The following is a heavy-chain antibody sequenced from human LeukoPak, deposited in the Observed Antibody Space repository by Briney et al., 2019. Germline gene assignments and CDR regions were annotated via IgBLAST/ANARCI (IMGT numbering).Heavy chain of an antibody. CDR3: ARGRDSGSYSSYFDY. CDR2: ISYDGSDE. V-gene: IGHV3-30-3*01. D-gene: IGHD1-26*01. Sequence: PGRSLRLSCAASGFTFSSFAMHWVRQAPGKGLEWVAVISYDGSDEYYADSVRGRFTISRDNSKNSLYLQMNSLRVEDTAVYYCARGRDSGSYSSYFDYWGQETLVTVSS. CDR1: GFTFSSFA. J-gene: IGHJ4*02.